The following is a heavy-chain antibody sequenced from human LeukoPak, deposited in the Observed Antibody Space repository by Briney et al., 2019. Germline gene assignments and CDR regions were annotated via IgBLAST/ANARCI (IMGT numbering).Heavy chain of an antibody. CDR3: AKDQGRSDY. CDR1: GFTFSSYG. V-gene: IGHV3-30*18. CDR2: ISYDGSNK. J-gene: IGHJ4*02. Sequence: PGGPLRLSCAASGFTFSSYGTHWVRQAPGKGLEWVAVISYDGSNKYYADSVKGRSTISRDNSKNTLYLQMNSLRAEDTAVYYCAKDQGRSDYWGQGTLVTVSS.